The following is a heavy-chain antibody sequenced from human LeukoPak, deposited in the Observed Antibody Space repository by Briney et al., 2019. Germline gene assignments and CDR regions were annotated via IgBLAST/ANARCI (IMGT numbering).Heavy chain of an antibody. Sequence: GGTLRLSCAASGVTFCAFAMHWVRQAPGKGLEWVSGISYDVSNKNYADSVKGRFTISRDNSKTTPYLQINSLRAEDRAVYYCARGVRIAVAGYIDYWGQGTLVTVSS. J-gene: IGHJ4*02. V-gene: IGHV3-30*04. CDR3: ARGVRIAVAGYIDY. CDR2: ISYDVSNK. D-gene: IGHD6-19*01. CDR1: GVTFCAFA.